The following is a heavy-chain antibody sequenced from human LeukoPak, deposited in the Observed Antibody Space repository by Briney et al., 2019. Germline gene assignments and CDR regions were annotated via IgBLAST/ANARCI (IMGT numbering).Heavy chain of an antibody. V-gene: IGHV4-4*09. CDR3: ARHNPPPTGFCSGTSCCMSGSQYFYMDV. J-gene: IGHJ6*03. CDR2: IYSTGTT. D-gene: IGHD2-2*01. Sequence: KPSETLSLTCTLSGGSISGYFWSWIRQPPGKGPEWIGYIYSTGTTNYSPSLSSRVTISVDTSKNQLSLNLRFVTATDTAVYHCARHNPPPTGFCSGTSCCMSGSQYFYMDVWGKGTSVTVS. CDR1: GGSISGYF.